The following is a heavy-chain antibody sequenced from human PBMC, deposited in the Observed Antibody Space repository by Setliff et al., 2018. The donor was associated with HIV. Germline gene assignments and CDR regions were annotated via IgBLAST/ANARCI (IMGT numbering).Heavy chain of an antibody. CDR2: IDPADSYT. CDR1: GFSFTSYW. Sequence: LGESLTISCKGSGFSFTSYWISWVRQMPGKGLEWMGRIDPADSYTHYSPSFQGHITISIDKSISSASLHWSSLRTSDTAIYYCARHFGYNPGWFDSWGQGTLVTVSS. D-gene: IGHD3-10*01. V-gene: IGHV5-10-1*01. CDR3: ARHFGYNPGWFDS. J-gene: IGHJ5*01.